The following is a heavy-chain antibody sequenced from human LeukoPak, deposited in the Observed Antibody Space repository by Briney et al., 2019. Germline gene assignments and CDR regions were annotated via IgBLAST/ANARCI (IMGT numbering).Heavy chain of an antibody. J-gene: IGHJ5*02. Sequence: SETPSLTSALSVGSTSSYNWSSIPPSPQERVWRVGYIFYSVRTNYNPSLKSRVTISVHTSKNQYSLKLSSVTAADTAVYYCARRGGSSPTIWFDPWGQGTLVTVSS. V-gene: IGHV4-59*08. CDR2: IFYSVRT. CDR3: ARRGGSSPTIWFDP. CDR1: VGSTSSYN. D-gene: IGHD6-13*01.